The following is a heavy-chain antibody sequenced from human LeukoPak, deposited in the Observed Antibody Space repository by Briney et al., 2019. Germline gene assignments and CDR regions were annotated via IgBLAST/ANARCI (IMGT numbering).Heavy chain of an antibody. J-gene: IGHJ4*02. Sequence: SETLSLTCTVSGGSISSSSYYWGWIRQPPGKGLEWIGSIYDSGSTYYNPSLKSRVTMSVDTSKNQFSLKLSAVTAADTAVYYCARRYGDYTIDYWGQGTLVTVSS. CDR1: GGSISSSSYY. CDR2: IYDSGST. CDR3: ARRYGDYTIDY. V-gene: IGHV4-39*01. D-gene: IGHD4-17*01.